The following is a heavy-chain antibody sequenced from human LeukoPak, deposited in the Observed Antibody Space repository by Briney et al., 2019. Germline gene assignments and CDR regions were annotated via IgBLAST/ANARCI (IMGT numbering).Heavy chain of an antibody. CDR3: GRSAEWYAGY. V-gene: IGHV3-48*01. CDR2: ITSSSSTI. J-gene: IGHJ4*02. D-gene: IGHD3-3*01. CDR1: GFNFNIYS. Sequence: GGSLRLSCAASGFNFNIYSMNWVRQAPGKGLEWVSYITSSSSTIYYADSVRGRFIISRDNAKKSVYLQLNNLRADDTAVYYCGRSAEWYAGYWAQGTLVTVS.